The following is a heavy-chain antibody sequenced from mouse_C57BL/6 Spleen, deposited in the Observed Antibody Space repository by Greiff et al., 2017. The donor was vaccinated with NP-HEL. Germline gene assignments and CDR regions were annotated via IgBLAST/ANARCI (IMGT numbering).Heavy chain of an antibody. CDR2: IDPSDSYT. CDR1: GYTFTSYW. Sequence: QVQLQQPGAELVRPGTSVKLSCKASGYTFTSYWMHWVKQRPGQGLAWIGVIDPSDSYTNYNQKFKGKATLTVDTSSSTAYMQLSSLTSEDSAVYYCARGGAYSNLYYAMDYWGQGTSVTVSS. J-gene: IGHJ4*01. D-gene: IGHD2-5*01. CDR3: ARGGAYSNLYYAMDY. V-gene: IGHV1-59*01.